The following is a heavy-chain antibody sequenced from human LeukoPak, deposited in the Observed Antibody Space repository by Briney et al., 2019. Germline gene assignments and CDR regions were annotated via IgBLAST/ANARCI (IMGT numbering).Heavy chain of an antibody. Sequence: SETLSLTCTVSGGSISSGSYYWSWIRQPAGKGLEWIGRIYTSGSTNYNPSLKSRVTISVDTSKNQFSLKLSSVTVADTAVYYCASLTTADAFDIWGQGTMVTVSS. CDR1: GGSISSGSYY. V-gene: IGHV4-61*02. CDR2: IYTSGST. D-gene: IGHD3-22*01. CDR3: ASLTTADAFDI. J-gene: IGHJ3*02.